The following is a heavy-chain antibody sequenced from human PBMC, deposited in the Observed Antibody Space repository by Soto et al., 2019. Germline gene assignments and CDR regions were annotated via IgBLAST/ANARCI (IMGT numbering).Heavy chain of an antibody. CDR3: ARDPDTPVSMEV. CDR1: GFTFSNYW. CDR2: INADGSST. V-gene: IGHV3-74*01. D-gene: IGHD2-15*01. Sequence: GGSLRLSCAASGFTFSNYWMHWVRQAPGKGLVWVSRINADGSSTSYVDSVKGRFTISRDNAENTVYLQMNSLRAEDTAIYYCARDPDTPVSMEVSGIGPTVTVPS. J-gene: IGHJ6*04.